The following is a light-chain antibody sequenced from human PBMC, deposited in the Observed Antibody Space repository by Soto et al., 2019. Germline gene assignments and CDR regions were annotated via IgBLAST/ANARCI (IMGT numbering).Light chain of an antibody. CDR3: QQRSNWSPFT. J-gene: IGKJ4*01. CDR1: QSVSSY. CDR2: DAS. Sequence: EIVLTQSPATLSLSPGERATLSCRASQSVSSYLAWYQQKPGQAPRLLTYDASNRATGIPARFSGSGSGTDFTLTISSLEPEDFAVYYCQQRSNWSPFTFGGGTKVEIK. V-gene: IGKV3-11*01.